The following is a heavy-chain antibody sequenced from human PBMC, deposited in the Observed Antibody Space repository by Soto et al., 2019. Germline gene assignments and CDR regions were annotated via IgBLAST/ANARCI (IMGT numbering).Heavy chain of an antibody. V-gene: IGHV1-18*01. D-gene: IGHD2-15*01. Sequence: ASVKVSCKASGYTFTSYCISWVRQAPGQGLEWMGWISAYNGNTNYAQKLQGRVTMTTDTSTSTAYMELRSLRSDDTAVYYCARDWHRYCSGGSCPKFVYWGQGTLVTVSS. CDR3: ARDWHRYCSGGSCPKFVY. CDR1: GYTFTSYC. CDR2: ISAYNGNT. J-gene: IGHJ4*02.